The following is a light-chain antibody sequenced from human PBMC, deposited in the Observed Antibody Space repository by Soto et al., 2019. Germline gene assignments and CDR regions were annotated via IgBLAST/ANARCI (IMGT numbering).Light chain of an antibody. CDR2: DAS. V-gene: IGKV3D-20*02. CDR1: QSVTSNY. Sequence: EIVLTQSPGTLSLSPGERATLSCRASQSVTSNYLAWYQQKPGQAPRLLIYDASNRATGIPARFSGSGSGTDFTLTISSLEPEDFAVYYCQQRSNWWTFGQGTKVDI. CDR3: QQRSNWWT. J-gene: IGKJ1*01.